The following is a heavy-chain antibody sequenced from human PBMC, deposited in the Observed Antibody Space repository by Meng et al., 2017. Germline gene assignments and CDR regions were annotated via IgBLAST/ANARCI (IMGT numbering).Heavy chain of an antibody. CDR3: ARSRFRIAAAYDAFDI. CDR2: INSSSSYI. V-gene: IGHV3-21*01. J-gene: IGHJ3*02. Sequence: GESLKISCAASGFTFSSYEMNWVRQAPGKGLEWVSSINSSSSYIYYADSVKGRFTISRDNAKNSLYLQMNSLRAEDTAVYYCARSRFRIAAAYDAFDIWGQGTMVTVSS. CDR1: GFTFSSYE. D-gene: IGHD6-13*01.